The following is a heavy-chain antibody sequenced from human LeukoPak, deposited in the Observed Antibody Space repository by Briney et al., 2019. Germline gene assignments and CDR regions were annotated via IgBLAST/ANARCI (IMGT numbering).Heavy chain of an antibody. CDR3: ASSYSSGLGGFDY. J-gene: IGHJ4*02. D-gene: IGHD6-19*01. CDR2: ISGSGGST. CDR1: GFTFSSYA. V-gene: IGHV3-23*01. Sequence: GGSLRLSCAASGFTFSSYAMSWVRQAPGKGLEWVSAISGSGGSTYYADSVKGRFAISRDNSKNTLYLQMNSLRAEDTAVYYCASSYSSGLGGFDYWGQGTLVTVSS.